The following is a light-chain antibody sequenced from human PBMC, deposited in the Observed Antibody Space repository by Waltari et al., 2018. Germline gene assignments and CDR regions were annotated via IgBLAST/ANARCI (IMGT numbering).Light chain of an antibody. J-gene: IGLJ2*01. CDR1: GSGVGASDY. Sequence: QSALTQPASVSGSPGQSITISCSGIGSGVGASDYVSWYQLHPGKAPQVIIYDVTNRPAGVSHRVSASKSANTASLTISGLQPEDEGDYYCSSQALDGVVLFGGGTKLTVL. V-gene: IGLV2-14*03. CDR3: SSQALDGVVL. CDR2: DVT.